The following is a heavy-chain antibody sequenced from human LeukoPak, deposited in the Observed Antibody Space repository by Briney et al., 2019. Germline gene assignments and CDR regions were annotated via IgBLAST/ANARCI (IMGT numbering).Heavy chain of an antibody. D-gene: IGHD2/OR15-2a*01. CDR3: ARDLDFYATDY. CDR2: IGKDGSWI. CDR1: GFSLSGYW. V-gene: IGHV3-7*01. J-gene: IGHJ4*02. Sequence: PGGSLRLSCAASGFSLSGYWMSWVRQAPGQGLEWVANIGKDGSWIHYADSVKGRFTISRDNAKNSLYLQMNSLRADDTAIYYCARDLDFYATDYWGQGTQVTVSS.